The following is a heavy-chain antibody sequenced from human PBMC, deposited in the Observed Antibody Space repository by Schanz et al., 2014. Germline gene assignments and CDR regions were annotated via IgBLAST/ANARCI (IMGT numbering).Heavy chain of an antibody. V-gene: IGHV1-18*01. Sequence: QVQLVQSGAEVKKPGASVKVSCKASGYTFTISGFSWVRQAPGQGLEWMGWINGYNAHTNYAQKFQGRVTMTTDTSTSTVYMELRSLRSDDTAHYYCVRVPSRDVSFDLWGRGTLVTVSS. CDR2: INGYNAHT. CDR1: GYTFTISG. CDR3: VRVPSRDVSFDL. D-gene: IGHD3-16*01. J-gene: IGHJ2*01.